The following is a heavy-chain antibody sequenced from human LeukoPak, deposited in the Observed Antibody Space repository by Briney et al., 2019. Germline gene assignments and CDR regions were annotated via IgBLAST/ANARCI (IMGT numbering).Heavy chain of an antibody. CDR2: INPKIGVT. Sequence: ASVKVSCKASGYTFTGYHMHWVRQAPGQGLEWMGWINPKIGVTNYAQKIQGRPTMSRDTSISTAYMELSRVKSDDTALYYCARSRGFYCSGGSCYSDAFDIWGQGTMVTVSS. J-gene: IGHJ3*02. CDR3: ARSRGFYCSGGSCYSDAFDI. D-gene: IGHD2-15*01. CDR1: GYTFTGYH. V-gene: IGHV1-2*02.